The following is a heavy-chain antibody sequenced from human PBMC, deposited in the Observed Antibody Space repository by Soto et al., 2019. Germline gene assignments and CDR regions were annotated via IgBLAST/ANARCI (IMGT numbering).Heavy chain of an antibody. Sequence: ASVKVSCKASRYTFTSYYMHWVRQAPGQGLEWMGIINPSGGSTSYAQKFQGRVTMARDTSTSTVYMELSSLRSEDTAVYYCARLDSATYYFDYWGQGTLVTVSS. CDR3: ARLDSATYYFDY. CDR1: RYTFTSYY. V-gene: IGHV1-46*01. J-gene: IGHJ4*02. CDR2: INPSGGST. D-gene: IGHD3-9*01.